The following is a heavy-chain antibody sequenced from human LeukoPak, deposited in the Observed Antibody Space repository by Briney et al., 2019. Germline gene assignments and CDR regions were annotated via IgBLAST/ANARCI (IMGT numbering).Heavy chain of an antibody. J-gene: IGHJ6*03. D-gene: IGHD3-9*01. V-gene: IGHV5-51*01. CDR3: ARLDYDILTGFTHYYYMDV. Sequence: GESLKISCKGSGYSFTSYWIGWVRQMPGKGLEWMGIIYPGDSDTRYSPSFQGQVTITADKSISTAYLQWSSLKASDTAMYYCARLDYDILTGFTHYYYMDVWGKGTTVTVSS. CDR2: IYPGDSDT. CDR1: GYSFTSYW.